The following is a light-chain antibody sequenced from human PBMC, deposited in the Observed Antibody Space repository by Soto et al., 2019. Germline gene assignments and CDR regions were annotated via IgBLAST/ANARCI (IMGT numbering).Light chain of an antibody. CDR2: EVS. J-gene: IGLJ2*01. Sequence: QSALTQPPSASGSPGQSVTISCTGTSSDVGGYNYVSWYQQHPGKAPKLMIYEVSKRPSGVPDRFSGSKSGNTASLTVSGLQDEDEADYYCSSYAGSPNLVFGGGTTLTVL. CDR3: SSYAGSPNLV. CDR1: SSDVGGYNY. V-gene: IGLV2-8*01.